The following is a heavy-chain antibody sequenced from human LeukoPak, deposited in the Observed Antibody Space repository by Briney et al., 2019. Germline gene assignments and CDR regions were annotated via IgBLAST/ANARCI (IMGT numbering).Heavy chain of an antibody. Sequence: GGSLRLSCAASGFTFSSYAMSWVRQAPGKGLEWVSAISGSGGSTYYADSVKGRFTISRDNSKNTLYLQMNSLRAEDTAVYYCAKAFTGAVAGGRGLRYWGQGTLLTVSS. J-gene: IGHJ4*02. D-gene: IGHD6-19*01. V-gene: IGHV3-23*01. CDR2: ISGSGGST. CDR3: AKAFTGAVAGGRGLRY. CDR1: GFTFSSYA.